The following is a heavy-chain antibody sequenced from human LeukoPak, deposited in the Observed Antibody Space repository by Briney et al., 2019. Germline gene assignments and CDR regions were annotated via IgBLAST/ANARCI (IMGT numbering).Heavy chain of an antibody. V-gene: IGHV5-51*01. CDR1: GYSFTSYW. Sequence: GESLKISCKGSGYSFTSYWIGWARQMRGKALEWVGIIYHGVSDTRHSPPFHGHVPLSADKSMSSAHLQWSSLKASDTAMYYCARGMTTVTAYYYGMDVWGQGTTVTVSS. D-gene: IGHD4-17*01. CDR2: IYHGVSDT. J-gene: IGHJ6*02. CDR3: ARGMTTVTAYYYGMDV.